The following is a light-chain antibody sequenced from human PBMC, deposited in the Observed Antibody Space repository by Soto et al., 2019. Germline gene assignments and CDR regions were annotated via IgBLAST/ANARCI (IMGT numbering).Light chain of an antibody. J-gene: IGLJ1*01. CDR1: SSDVGAYNF. CDR3: SSYTSSNTPYV. V-gene: IGLV2-14*01. Sequence: SALTQPASVSASPGQSIAISCTGSSSDVGAYNFVSWYQHHPGKAPKLILYEVTTRPSGVSSRFSGSKSGNTASLTISGLQADDEANYYCSSYTSSNTPYVFGTGTKVTV. CDR2: EVT.